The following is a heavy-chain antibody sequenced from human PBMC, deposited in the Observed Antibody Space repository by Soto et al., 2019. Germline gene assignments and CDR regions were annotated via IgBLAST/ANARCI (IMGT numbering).Heavy chain of an antibody. Sequence: ASVKVSCKSSGFTFTSSAMQWVRQARGQRLEWIGWIVVGSGNTNYAQKFQERVTITRDMSTSTAYMELSSLRSEDTAVYYCAADTYSSSWYTNFDYWGQGTLVTSPQ. CDR2: IVVGSGNT. V-gene: IGHV1-58*02. D-gene: IGHD6-13*01. CDR3: AADTYSSSWYTNFDY. CDR1: GFTFTSSA. J-gene: IGHJ4*02.